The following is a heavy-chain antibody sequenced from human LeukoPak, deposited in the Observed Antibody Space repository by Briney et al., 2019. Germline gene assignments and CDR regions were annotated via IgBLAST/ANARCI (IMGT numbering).Heavy chain of an antibody. Sequence: GGSLRLSCAASGFPFNNHAMQWVRQAPGRGLEYVSAISGNGGSTYYANSVKGRFTISRDNSKNTVYLQMGSLRPEDMAVYYCARAGVVRYVAWLINYYMDVWGKGTTVTVSS. V-gene: IGHV3-64*01. D-gene: IGHD3-9*01. CDR1: GFPFNNHA. CDR3: ARAGVVRYVAWLINYYMDV. CDR2: ISGNGGST. J-gene: IGHJ6*03.